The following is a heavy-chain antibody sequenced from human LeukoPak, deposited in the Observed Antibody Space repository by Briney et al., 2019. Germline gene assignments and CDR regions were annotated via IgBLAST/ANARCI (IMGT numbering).Heavy chain of an antibody. D-gene: IGHD2-21*01. CDR1: GFTFSYYG. J-gene: IGHJ4*02. CDR3: AKQAGWGGYFYFLPFDF. Sequence: GGSLRLSCAASGFTFSYYGMSWVRQAPGKGLEWVSGFGHNGGISYADSVKGRFTISRDNSKNTLYLQMNSLRAEDTAVYFCAKQAGWGGYFYFLPFDFWGRGTLVTVSS. V-gene: IGHV3-23*01. CDR2: FGHNGGIS.